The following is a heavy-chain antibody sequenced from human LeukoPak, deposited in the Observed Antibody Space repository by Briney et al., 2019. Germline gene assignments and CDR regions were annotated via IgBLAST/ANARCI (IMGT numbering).Heavy chain of an antibody. J-gene: IGHJ4*02. CDR3: ARTYSTSSTFDS. Sequence: AETLSLTCTVSGGSTSSYYWNWIRQPPGKGLEWIGYIYSSGSTNYNPSLKGRVTISVDTSKEQFSLRLSSVTAADTALYYWARTYSTSSTFDSWGQGTLVTVSS. CDR2: IYSSGST. V-gene: IGHV4-4*09. D-gene: IGHD2-2*01. CDR1: GGSTSSYY.